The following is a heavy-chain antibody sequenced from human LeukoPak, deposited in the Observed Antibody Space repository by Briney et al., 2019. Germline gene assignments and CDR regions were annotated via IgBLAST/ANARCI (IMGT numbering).Heavy chain of an antibody. D-gene: IGHD2-2*01. V-gene: IGHV1-18*01. CDR1: GYTFTSYG. Sequence: GASVKVSCKASGYTFTSYGISWVRQAPGQGLEWMGWISAYNGNTNYAQKLQGRVTMTTDTSTSTAYMELRSLGSDDTAVYYCARDSIVVVPAVLDYWGQGTLVTVSS. J-gene: IGHJ4*02. CDR3: ARDSIVVVPAVLDY. CDR2: ISAYNGNT.